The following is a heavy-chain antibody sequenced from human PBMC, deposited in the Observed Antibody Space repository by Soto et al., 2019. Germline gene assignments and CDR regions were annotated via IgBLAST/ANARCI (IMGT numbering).Heavy chain of an antibody. CDR2: ISNNGSNK. CDR3: ARDYNWMERGGAFDI. V-gene: IGHV3-48*01. CDR1: GFTFSSYS. J-gene: IGHJ3*02. Sequence: GGSLRLSCAASGFTFSSYSMNWVRQAPGKGLEWVSYISNNGSNKYYADSVKGRFTNSRDNSKNTLYLQMNSLRAEDTAVYYCARDYNWMERGGAFDIWGQGTMVTVSS. D-gene: IGHD1-20*01.